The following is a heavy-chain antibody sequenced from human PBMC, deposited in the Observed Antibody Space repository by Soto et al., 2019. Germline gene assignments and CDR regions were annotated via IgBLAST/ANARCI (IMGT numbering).Heavy chain of an antibody. CDR1: GFSFDSYW. Sequence: EVQLVESGGGLVQPGGSLRLSCAASGFSFDSYWMHWVRQAPGQGPMWVSRIDYDGTTTNYADSVKGRFTISRDNAKSTLYLQMNSLRPDDTAVYYCARGHCGGTTCDSLIYYYGMDVWGQGTTVTVSS. CDR3: ARGHCGGTTCDSLIYYYGMDV. J-gene: IGHJ6*02. D-gene: IGHD2-15*01. CDR2: IDYDGTTT. V-gene: IGHV3-74*01.